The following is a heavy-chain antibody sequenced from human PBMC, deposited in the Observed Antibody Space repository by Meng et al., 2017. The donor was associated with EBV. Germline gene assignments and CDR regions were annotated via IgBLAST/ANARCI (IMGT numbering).Heavy chain of an antibody. CDR1: GYTFTSDA. J-gene: IGHJ5*02. Sequence: VQPVQSGAEVKKPGASVKVSCKASGYTFTSDAMHWGRQAPGQRLEWMGWINAGNGNTKYSQKFQGRVTITRDTSASTAYMELSSLRSEDTAVYYCARRGGVADWFDPWGQGTLVTVSS. D-gene: IGHD2-15*01. CDR2: INAGNGNT. V-gene: IGHV1-3*01. CDR3: ARRGGVADWFDP.